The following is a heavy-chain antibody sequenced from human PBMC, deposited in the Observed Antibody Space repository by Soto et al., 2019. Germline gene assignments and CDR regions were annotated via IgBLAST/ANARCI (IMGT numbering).Heavy chain of an antibody. V-gene: IGHV5-51*01. J-gene: IGHJ4*02. D-gene: IGHD3-10*01. CDR3: ARHPHYYGSGSQLGTDY. CDR2: IYPGDSDT. CDR1: GYSFTSYW. Sequence: GESLKISCKGSGYSFTSYWIGWVRQMPGKGLEWMGIIYPGDSDTRYSPSFQGQVTISADKSISTAYLQWSSLKASDTAMYYCARHPHYYGSGSQLGTDYWGQGTLVTVSS.